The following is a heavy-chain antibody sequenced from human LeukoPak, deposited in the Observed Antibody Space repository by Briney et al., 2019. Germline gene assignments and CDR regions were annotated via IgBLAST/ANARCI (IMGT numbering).Heavy chain of an antibody. CDR3: ARRVAELDY. Sequence: GASLRLSCAASGFIFSSYAMSWVRQAPGKGLEWVSAISGSGGSTYYADSVKGRFTISRDNSKNTLYLQMNSLRAEDTAVYYCARRVAELDYWGQGTLVTVSS. D-gene: IGHD6-19*01. CDR2: ISGSGGST. V-gene: IGHV3-23*01. CDR1: GFIFSSYA. J-gene: IGHJ4*02.